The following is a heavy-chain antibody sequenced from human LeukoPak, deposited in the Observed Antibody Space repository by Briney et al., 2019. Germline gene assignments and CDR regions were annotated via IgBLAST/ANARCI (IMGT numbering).Heavy chain of an antibody. Sequence: SQTLSLTCAISGDSVSSNSAAWNWIRQSPSRGLEWLGRTYYRSKWYSDYAVSVKSRITINPDTSKNQTSLQLNSVSPEGTAVYYCARDLAAALDYWGQGTLVTVSS. D-gene: IGHD6-13*01. J-gene: IGHJ4*02. CDR1: GDSVSSNSAA. CDR2: TYYRSKWYS. V-gene: IGHV6-1*01. CDR3: ARDLAAALDY.